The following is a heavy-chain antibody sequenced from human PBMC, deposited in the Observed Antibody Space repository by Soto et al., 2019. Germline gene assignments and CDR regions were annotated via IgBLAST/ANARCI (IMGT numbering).Heavy chain of an antibody. Sequence: QVQLVQSGGEVKKPGASVKVSCKASGYTFTIYGINWVRQAPGQGLEWMGWISPDNGNTNYAQKLKGRVTMTTDTSTSTAYMELRSLRCDDTAVYYCARALGYSGYAGMDVWGQGTTVTVSS. V-gene: IGHV1-18*01. CDR1: GYTFTIYG. J-gene: IGHJ6*02. CDR2: ISPDNGNT. CDR3: ARALGYSGYAGMDV. D-gene: IGHD5-12*01.